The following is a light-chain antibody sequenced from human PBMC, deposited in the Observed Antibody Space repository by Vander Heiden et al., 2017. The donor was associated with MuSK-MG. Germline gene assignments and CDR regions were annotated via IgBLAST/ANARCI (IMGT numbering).Light chain of an antibody. J-gene: IGLJ2*01. Sequence: QSALTQPASVSGSPGQSITISCTGTSSDGGGYNYVSWYQQQPGKAPKLMIDDVSNRPSGVSNRFSGSKSGNTASLTISGRQAEDEADDYCSSYTSSSTVVFGGGTKLTVL. V-gene: IGLV2-14*03. CDR2: DVS. CDR3: SSYTSSSTVV. CDR1: SSDGGGYNY.